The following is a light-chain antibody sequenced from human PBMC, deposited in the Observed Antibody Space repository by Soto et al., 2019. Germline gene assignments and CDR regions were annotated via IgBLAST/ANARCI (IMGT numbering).Light chain of an antibody. J-gene: IGLJ2*01. V-gene: IGLV1-51*01. CDR3: GTWDSSLSAVV. CDR1: SSNIGNNY. CDR2: DNN. Sequence: QSVLTQPPSVSAAPGQKVTISCSGGSSNIGNNYVSWYQQLPGTAPKLLIYDNNKRPSGIPDRLSGSKSGTSATLGITVLQTGDDADYYCGTWDSSLSAVVFGGGTKLTVL.